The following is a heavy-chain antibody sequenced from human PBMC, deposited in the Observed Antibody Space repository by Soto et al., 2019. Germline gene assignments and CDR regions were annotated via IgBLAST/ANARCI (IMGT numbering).Heavy chain of an antibody. CDR3: ARHQSIVVVTAARAFDI. V-gene: IGHV4-39*01. CDR2: IYYSGDT. D-gene: IGHD2-15*01. J-gene: IGHJ3*02. Sequence: SETLSLTCTVSGGSIISSSHYWVWIRQPPGKGLEWIGSIYYSGDTYYNPSLKSRVTISVDTSKNQFSVKLNSVTAADTAVYYCARHQSIVVVTAARAFDIWGQGTMVTVS. CDR1: GGSIISSSHY.